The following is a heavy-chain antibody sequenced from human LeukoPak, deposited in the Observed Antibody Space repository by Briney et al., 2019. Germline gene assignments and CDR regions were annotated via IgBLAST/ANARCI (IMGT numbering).Heavy chain of an antibody. J-gene: IGHJ4*02. CDR1: GGSITSYY. D-gene: IGHD6-13*01. CDR2: IYYSGST. Sequence: SETLSLTCTVSGGSITSYYWSWIRQPPGKGLEWIGYIYYSGSTNYNPSLKSRVTISVDTSKNQFSLKLSSVTAAGTAVYYCARVAGSWPRGYFDYWGQGTLVTVSS. V-gene: IGHV4-59*01. CDR3: ARVAGSWPRGYFDY.